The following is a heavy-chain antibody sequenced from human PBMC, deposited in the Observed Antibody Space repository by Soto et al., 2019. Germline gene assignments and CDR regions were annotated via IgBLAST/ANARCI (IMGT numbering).Heavy chain of an antibody. CDR2: INPYGNVG. Sequence: EVQLLGSGGGLVQPGGSLRLSCVGSGFTFSTYWMNWVRQAPGKGLEWVANINPYGNVGTYVYSVRCRFTTSRDNAKNSLYLQMNSLRADDTVVYFCAGWGGHDYNYWGQGIMVTVSS. CDR1: GFTFSTYW. V-gene: IGHV3-7*03. D-gene: IGHD4-4*01. CDR3: AGWGGHDYNY. J-gene: IGHJ4*02.